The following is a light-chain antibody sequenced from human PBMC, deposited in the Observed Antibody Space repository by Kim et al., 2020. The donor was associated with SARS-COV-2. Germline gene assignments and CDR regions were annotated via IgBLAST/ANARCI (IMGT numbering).Light chain of an antibody. CDR1: SLRSYY. CDR2: GKN. V-gene: IGLV3-19*01. Sequence: LVQTVRITCQGDSLRSYYASWYQQKPGQAPVLVIYGKNNRPSGIPDRFSGSSSGNTASLTITGAQAEDEADYYCNSRDSSGNHLGVFGGGTKLTVL. J-gene: IGLJ3*02. CDR3: NSRDSSGNHLGV.